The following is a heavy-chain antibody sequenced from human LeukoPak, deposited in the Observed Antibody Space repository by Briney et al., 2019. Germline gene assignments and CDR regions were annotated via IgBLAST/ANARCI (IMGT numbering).Heavy chain of an antibody. Sequence: PSETLSLTFTGSGGSIGTYYWNWVRQPPGKGLEWIGYISYSGSTNYNPSLKSRVTISVDTPNNQFSLKLSSVTAADTAVYFCARATSGYFFDYWDQGTLVTVSS. CDR1: GGSIGTYY. V-gene: IGHV4-59*01. J-gene: IGHJ4*02. CDR2: ISYSGST. D-gene: IGHD3-22*01. CDR3: ARATSGYFFDY.